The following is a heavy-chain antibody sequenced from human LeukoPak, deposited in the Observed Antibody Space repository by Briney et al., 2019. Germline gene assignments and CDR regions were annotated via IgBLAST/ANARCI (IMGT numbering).Heavy chain of an antibody. D-gene: IGHD2-15*01. Sequence: GGSLRLPCAASGFTFSSYAMSWVRQAPGKGLEWVSAISGSGGSTYYADSVKGRFTISRDNSKNTLYLQMNSLRAEDTAVYYCAKDVGRGYCSGGSCFYSHWGQGTLVTVSS. CDR3: AKDVGRGYCSGGSCFYSH. V-gene: IGHV3-23*01. CDR1: GFTFSSYA. CDR2: ISGSGGST. J-gene: IGHJ4*02.